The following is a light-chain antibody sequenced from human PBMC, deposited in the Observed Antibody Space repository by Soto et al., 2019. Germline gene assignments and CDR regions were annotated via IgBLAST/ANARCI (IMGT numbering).Light chain of an antibody. J-gene: IGKJ3*01. CDR2: AAS. CDR1: QGISKS. CDR3: QNYNRVPHT. V-gene: IGKV1-27*01. Sequence: DIQMTQSPSSLSASVGDRVTITCRASQGISKSLAWYQQMPGKVPKLLIYAASTLQSGVSSRFSGSGSGTDFTLTVSGLQPEDVATYYCQNYNRVPHTFGPWTKVDIK.